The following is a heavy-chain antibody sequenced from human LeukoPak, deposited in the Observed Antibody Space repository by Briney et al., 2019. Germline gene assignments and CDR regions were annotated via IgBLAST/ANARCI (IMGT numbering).Heavy chain of an antibody. CDR3: AKAPTRYCSGGSCYPLDC. V-gene: IGHV3-30-3*01. CDR1: GFTFSSYA. Sequence: GRSLRLSCAASGFTFSSYAMHWVRQAPGKGLEWVAVISYDGSNKYYADSVKGRFTISRDNSKNTLYLQMNSLRADDSAVYYCAKAPTRYCSGGSCYPLDCWGQGTLVTVSS. CDR2: ISYDGSNK. J-gene: IGHJ4*02. D-gene: IGHD2-15*01.